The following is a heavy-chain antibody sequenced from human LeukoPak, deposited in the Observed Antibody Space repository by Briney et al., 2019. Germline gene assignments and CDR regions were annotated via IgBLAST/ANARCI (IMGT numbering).Heavy chain of an antibody. CDR1: GFTFSSYG. CDR2: ITYDGYYK. V-gene: IGHV3-30*18. Sequence: GGSLRLSCEASGFTFSSYGMHWVRQAPGRGLAWVALITYDGYYKYYADSVKGRFTISSDNSKNTLYLHMDSLRPEDTAVYYCAKDRSAVVRASPMDYWGQGTLVIVSS. CDR3: AKDRSAVVRASPMDY. J-gene: IGHJ4*02. D-gene: IGHD3-10*01.